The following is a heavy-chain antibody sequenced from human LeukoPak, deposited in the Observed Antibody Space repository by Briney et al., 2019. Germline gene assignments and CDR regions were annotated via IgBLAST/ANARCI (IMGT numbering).Heavy chain of an antibody. Sequence: GGSLRLSCAASGFTFSDYYMAWIRQAPGKGLEWISYITSNSYSMYYADSVEGRFTISRDNAKDSLYLQMNSLRAEDTAVYYCARAKAVAAPHWFDPWGQGTLVTVSS. CDR3: ARAKAVAAPHWFDP. D-gene: IGHD6-19*01. CDR1: GFTFSDYY. V-gene: IGHV3-11*01. J-gene: IGHJ5*02. CDR2: ITSNSYSM.